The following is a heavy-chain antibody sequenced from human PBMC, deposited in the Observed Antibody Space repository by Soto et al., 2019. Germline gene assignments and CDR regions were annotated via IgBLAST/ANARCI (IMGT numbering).Heavy chain of an antibody. J-gene: IGHJ4*02. CDR3: ARGHPAVMANMMGFDY. CDR1: GGSFSGYY. CDR2: INHSGST. D-gene: IGHD2-21*01. V-gene: IGHV4-34*01. Sequence: QVQLQQWGAGLLKPSETLSLTCAVYGGSFSGYYWSWIRQPPGKGLEWIGEINHSGSTNYNPSLKSRVTISVDTSKNQFSLKLSSVTAADTAVYYCARGHPAVMANMMGFDYWGQGTLVTVSS.